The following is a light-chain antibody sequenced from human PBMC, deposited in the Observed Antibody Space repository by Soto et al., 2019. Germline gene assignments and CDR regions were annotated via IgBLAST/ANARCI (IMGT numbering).Light chain of an antibody. J-gene: IGLJ1*01. CDR3: SSYSSSNTLYV. CDR1: SSDVGSYNY. Sequence: QSVLTQPASVSGSPGQSITISCTGTSSDVGSYNYVSWYQQHPGKAPKLMIFEVSNRPSGVSNRFSGSKSGNTASLTISGLQAEDEADYYCSSYSSSNTLYVFGTGTKVTVL. CDR2: EVS. V-gene: IGLV2-14*01.